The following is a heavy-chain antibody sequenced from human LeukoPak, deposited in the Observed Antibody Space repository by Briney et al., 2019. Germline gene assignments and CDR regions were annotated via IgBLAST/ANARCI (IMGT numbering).Heavy chain of an antibody. Sequence: GGSLRLSCAASGFTFSSYSMNWVRQAPGKGLEWVSSMTGSSSHIYYADSVKGRLTISRDNAKNSLYLQMNSLRAEDTAIYFCAREGNQWDLGRPFDYWGQGTLVTVSS. V-gene: IGHV3-21*06. CDR1: GFTFSSYS. J-gene: IGHJ4*02. CDR3: AREGNQWDLGRPFDY. D-gene: IGHD1-26*01. CDR2: MTGSSSHI.